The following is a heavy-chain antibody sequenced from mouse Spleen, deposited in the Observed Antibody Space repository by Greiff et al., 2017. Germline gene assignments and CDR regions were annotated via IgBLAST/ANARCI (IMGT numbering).Heavy chain of an antibody. CDR1: GFTFSSYA. J-gene: IGHJ4*01. Sequence: EVMLVESGGGLVKPGGSLKLSCAASGFTFSSYAMSWVRQTPEKRLEWVATISSGGSYTYYPDSVKGRFTISRDNAKNTLYLQMSSLRSEDTAMYYCARPLYGNSPMDYWGQGTSVTVSS. CDR3: ARPLYGNSPMDY. V-gene: IGHV5-9-1*01. D-gene: IGHD2-1*01. CDR2: ISSGGSYT.